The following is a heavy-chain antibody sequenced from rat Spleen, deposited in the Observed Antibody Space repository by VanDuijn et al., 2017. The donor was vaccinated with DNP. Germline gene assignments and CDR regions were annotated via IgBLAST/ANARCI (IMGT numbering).Heavy chain of an antibody. V-gene: IGHV3-1*01. J-gene: IGHJ2*01. CDR2: ISYSGST. CDR1: GYSITNNY. CDR3: ANGEY. D-gene: IGHD1-7*01. Sequence: EVQLQESGPGLVKPSQSLSLTCSVTGYSITNNYWGWIRKFPGNKMEWIGHISYSGSTDYNPSLKSRISITRDTSRNQFFLQLNSVTTEDTATYYCANGEYWGQGVMVTVSS.